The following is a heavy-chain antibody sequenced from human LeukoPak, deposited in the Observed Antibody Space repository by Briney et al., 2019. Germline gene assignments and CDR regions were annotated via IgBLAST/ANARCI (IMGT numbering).Heavy chain of an antibody. D-gene: IGHD3-10*01. J-gene: IGHJ5*02. V-gene: IGHV4-31*03. CDR3: ARAYGLGSYGDWFDP. Sequence: SETLSLTCTVSGGSISSGGYYWSWIRQHPGKGLEWIAYMYYSGSTYYNPSLKSRVTISVDTSKNQFSLKLSSVTAADTAVYYCARAYGLGSYGDWFDPWGQGTLVTVSS. CDR2: MYYSGST. CDR1: GGSISSGGYY.